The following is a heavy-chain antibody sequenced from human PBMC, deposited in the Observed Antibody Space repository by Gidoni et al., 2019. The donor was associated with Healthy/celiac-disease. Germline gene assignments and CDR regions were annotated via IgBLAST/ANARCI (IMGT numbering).Heavy chain of an antibody. CDR3: ARPRRHYYDSSGYYFFDAFDI. D-gene: IGHD3-22*01. Sequence: QVQLVQSGAEVKKPGASVKVSCKASGYTVTSYAMHWVRQAPGQRLEWMGWINAGNGNTTYSPKFQGRVTITRDTSASTAYMELSSLRSDDTAVYSCARPRRHYYDSSGYYFFDAFDIWGQGTMVTVSS. CDR2: INAGNGNT. CDR1: GYTVTSYA. V-gene: IGHV1-3*01. J-gene: IGHJ3*02.